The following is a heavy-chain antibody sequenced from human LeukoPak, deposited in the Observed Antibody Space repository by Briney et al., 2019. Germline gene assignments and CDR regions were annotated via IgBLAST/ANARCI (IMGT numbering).Heavy chain of an antibody. D-gene: IGHD3-9*01. CDR1: GFTFSSKY. J-gene: IGHJ4*02. Sequence: GGSLRLSCAASGFTFSSKYMSWVRQAPGEGLEGVSVIYSGGSTYYADSVKGRFNISRDISKNTVYLQRNSVRAEDTAVYYGARSGVLQDFVDSWGQGTLVTVSS. V-gene: IGHV3-66*01. CDR2: IYSGGST. CDR3: ARSGVLQDFVDS.